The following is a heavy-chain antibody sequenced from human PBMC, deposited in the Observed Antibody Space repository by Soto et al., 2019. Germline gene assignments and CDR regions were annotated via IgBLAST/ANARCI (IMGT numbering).Heavy chain of an antibody. CDR2: ITGVGATT. V-gene: IGHV3-23*01. CDR3: AKDWYDLADPDIFYH. D-gene: IGHD6-13*01. CDR1: GFTFKNYA. Sequence: SGGSLRLSCAASGFTFKNYAMTWVRQAPGKGLEWVSSITGVGATTYYTDSVRGRFTISRDNSKNTLYLQMNSLRAEDTALYYCAKDWYDLADPDIFYHCGQGTLVTVSA. J-gene: IGHJ4*02.